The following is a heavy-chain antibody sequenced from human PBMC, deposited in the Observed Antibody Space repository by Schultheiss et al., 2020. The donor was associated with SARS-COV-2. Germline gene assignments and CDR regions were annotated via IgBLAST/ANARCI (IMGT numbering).Heavy chain of an antibody. CDR3: ARLYNWNYRYYYYGMDV. CDR2: IYTSGST. CDR1: GGSISSGGYY. D-gene: IGHD1-7*01. V-gene: IGHV4-61*08. Sequence: SETLSLTCTVSGGSISSGGYYWSWIRQHPGKGLEWIGRIYTSGSTNYNPSPKSRVTISVDTSKNQLSLKLSYVTAADTAVYYCARLYNWNYRYYYYGMDVWGQGTTVTVSS. J-gene: IGHJ6*02.